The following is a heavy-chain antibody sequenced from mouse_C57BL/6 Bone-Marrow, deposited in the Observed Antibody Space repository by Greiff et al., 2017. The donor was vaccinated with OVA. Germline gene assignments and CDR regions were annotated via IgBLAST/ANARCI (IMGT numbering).Heavy chain of an antibody. V-gene: IGHV1-81*01. CDR2: IYPRSGNT. Sequence: QVQLKESGAELARPGASVKLSCKASGYTFTSYGISWVKQRTGQGLEWIGEIYPRSGNTYYNEKFKGKATLTADKSSSTAYMELRSLTSEDSAVYFGAREDYGSSPDWFAYWGQGTLVTVSA. CDR1: GYTFTSYG. J-gene: IGHJ3*01. CDR3: AREDYGSSPDWFAY. D-gene: IGHD1-1*01.